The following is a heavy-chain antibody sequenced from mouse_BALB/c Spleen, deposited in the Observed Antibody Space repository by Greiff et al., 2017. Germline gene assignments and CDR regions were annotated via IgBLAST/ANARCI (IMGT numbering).Heavy chain of an antibody. CDR1: GFTFSSYA. CDR3: ARSLAY. Sequence: EVKLVESGGGLVKPGGSLKLSCAASGFTFSSYAMSWVRQTPAKRLEWVATISSGGSYTYYPDSVKGRFTISRDNAKNTLYLQMSSLRSEDTAMYYCARSLAYWGQGTLVTVSA. V-gene: IGHV5-9-3*01. CDR2: ISSGGSYT. J-gene: IGHJ3*01.